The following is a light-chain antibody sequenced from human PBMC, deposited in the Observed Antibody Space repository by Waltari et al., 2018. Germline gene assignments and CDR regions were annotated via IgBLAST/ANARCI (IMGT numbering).Light chain of an antibody. CDR1: QGISNY. J-gene: IGKJ1*01. Sequence: DIQMTQSPSSLSASVGDRVTITCRASQGISNYLAWYQQKAGKVPKLLIYAASTFRSGVPSRFSGSGSGTDFTLTISTLQPEDVATYYCQKYNSAPRTFGQGTKVEIE. CDR3: QKYNSAPRT. CDR2: AAS. V-gene: IGKV1-27*01.